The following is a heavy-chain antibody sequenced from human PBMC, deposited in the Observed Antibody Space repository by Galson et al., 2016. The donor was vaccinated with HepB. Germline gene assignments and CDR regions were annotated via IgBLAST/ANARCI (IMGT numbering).Heavy chain of an antibody. CDR1: GFTFSNYW. Sequence: SLRLSCAASGFTFSNYWMSWVRQAPGKGLEWVANINQDGSEKYYVDSVKGRFTISRDNAKSSLYLQVNSLRAEETAVYFCARDFGSWYMAIDYWGQGGLVTVSS. CDR3: ARDFGSWYMAIDY. CDR2: INQDGSEK. D-gene: IGHD6-13*01. J-gene: IGHJ4*02. V-gene: IGHV3-7*01.